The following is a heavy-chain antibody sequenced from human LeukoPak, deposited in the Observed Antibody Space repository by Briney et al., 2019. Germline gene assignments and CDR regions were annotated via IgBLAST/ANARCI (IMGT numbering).Heavy chain of an antibody. D-gene: IGHD6-13*01. CDR1: GASISSSSYY. J-gene: IGHJ5*02. Sequence: SETLSLTCTVSGASISSSSYYWGWIRQPPGKGLEWIGGIYYTGSTYYNPSLKSRVTISVDTSKNQFSLKLNSVTAADTAVYYCARLDSSSWSGWFDPWGQGTLVTVSS. CDR3: ARLDSSSWSGWFDP. V-gene: IGHV4-39*01. CDR2: IYYTGST.